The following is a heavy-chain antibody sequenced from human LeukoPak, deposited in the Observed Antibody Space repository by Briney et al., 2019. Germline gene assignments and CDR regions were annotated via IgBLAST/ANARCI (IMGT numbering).Heavy chain of an antibody. CDR1: GGSISSGGYS. CDR2: IYHSGST. CDR3: ASSVRYFDWFGFDP. V-gene: IGHV4-30-2*01. Sequence: SQTLSLTCAVSGGSISSGGYSWSWIRQPPGKSLEWIGYIYHSGSTYYNPSLKSRVTISVDRSKNQFSLKLSSVTAADTAVYYCASSVRYFDWFGFDPWGQGTLVTVSS. D-gene: IGHD3-9*01. J-gene: IGHJ5*02.